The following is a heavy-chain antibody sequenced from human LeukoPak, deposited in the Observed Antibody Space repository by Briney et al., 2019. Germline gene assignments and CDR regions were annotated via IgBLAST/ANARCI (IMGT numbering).Heavy chain of an antibody. D-gene: IGHD4-23*01. CDR2: IYPGDSDT. V-gene: IGHV5-51*01. J-gene: IGHJ4*02. CDR1: GYSFTNYW. CDR3: ARFARPGKNSRGFDY. Sequence: GESLKISCKGSGYSFTNYWIAWVRQMPGKGLEWMGIIYPGDSDTRYSPSFQGQVTISVDKSINTAYLQRSSLEASDTAMYYCARFARPGKNSRGFDYWGQGTLVTVSS.